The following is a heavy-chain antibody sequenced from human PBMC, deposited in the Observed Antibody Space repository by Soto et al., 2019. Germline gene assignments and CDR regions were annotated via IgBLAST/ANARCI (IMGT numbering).Heavy chain of an antibody. V-gene: IGHV5-51*01. CDR1: GYSFTNSW. CDR2: IYPGDSDT. J-gene: IGHJ4*02. CDR3: ARQAPNYYDSSGYPDY. Sequence: ESLKISCKGSGYSFTNSWIAWVRQMPGKGLEWMGIIYPGDSDTRYSPSFQGQVTISADKSITTAYLQWSSLRASDTAMYYCARQAPNYYDSSGYPDYWGQGTLVTVSS. D-gene: IGHD3-22*01.